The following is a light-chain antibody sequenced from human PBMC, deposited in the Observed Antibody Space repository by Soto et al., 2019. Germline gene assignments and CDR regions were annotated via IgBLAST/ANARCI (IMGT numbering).Light chain of an antibody. V-gene: IGKV1-16*01. CDR1: QDISNH. J-gene: IGKJ5*01. Sequence: DLQMTQSPSSLSAYVGDTVTITCRASQDISNHLAWFQQKAGKAPKALIFAASALQGGVPSRFSGSGSGTDFTLTISSLLPDDFATYYCQHYLSYPVTFGQGTRLDVK. CDR3: QHYLSYPVT. CDR2: AAS.